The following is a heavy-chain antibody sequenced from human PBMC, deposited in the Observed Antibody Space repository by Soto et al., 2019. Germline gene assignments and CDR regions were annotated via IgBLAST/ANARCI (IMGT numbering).Heavy chain of an antibody. J-gene: IGHJ6*02. CDR1: GGSISSYY. CDR3: GRDTVVRTNYYYYYGMDV. D-gene: IGHD2-15*01. CDR2: IYYSGST. V-gene: IGHV4-59*01. Sequence: SETLSLTCTVSGGSISSYYWSWIRQPPGKGLEWIGYIYYSGSTNYNPSLKSRVTISVDTSKNQFSLKLSSVTAADTAVYYCGRDTVVRTNYYYYYGMDVWGQGTTVTVSS.